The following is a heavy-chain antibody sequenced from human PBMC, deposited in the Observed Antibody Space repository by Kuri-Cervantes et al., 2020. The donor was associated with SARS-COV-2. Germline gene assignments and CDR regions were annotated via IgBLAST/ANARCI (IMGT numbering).Heavy chain of an antibody. CDR2: ISVYNGNT. D-gene: IGHD3-9*01. J-gene: IGHJ3*02. CDR1: GYTFTSYG. Sequence: ASVKVSCKASGYTFTSYGINWVRQAPGQGLEWMGWISVYNGNTNYAQKLQGRVTMTTDTSTSTAYMELRSLRSDDTAVYYCARDQGPRLRYFDWLLSYAFDIWGQGTMVTVSS. V-gene: IGHV1-18*01. CDR3: ARDQGPRLRYFDWLLSYAFDI.